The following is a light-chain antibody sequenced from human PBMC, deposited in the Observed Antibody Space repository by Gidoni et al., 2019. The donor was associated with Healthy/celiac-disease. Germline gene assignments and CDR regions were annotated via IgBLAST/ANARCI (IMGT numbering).Light chain of an antibody. CDR3: QQSYNTPRT. CDR1: QSISSY. Sequence: LQLTQALSSPSASVGDRVTITCRASQSISSYLNWYQQKPGKAPQLLIYAASSLQSGVPARFSGSGSGTDFTLTISSLQPEDFAAYYCQQSYNTPRTFGGGTKVEIK. V-gene: IGKV1-39*01. J-gene: IGKJ4*01. CDR2: AAS.